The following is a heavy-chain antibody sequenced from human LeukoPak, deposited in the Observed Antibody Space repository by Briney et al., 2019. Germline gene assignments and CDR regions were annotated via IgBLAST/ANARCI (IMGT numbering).Heavy chain of an antibody. J-gene: IGHJ4*02. D-gene: IGHD3-22*01. V-gene: IGHV3-23*01. CDR2: ISGSGGST. CDR1: GFTFSSYA. CDR3: AKDFDRSYFRLLLPPPYFDY. Sequence: QSGGSLRLSCAASGFTFSSYAMSWVRQAPGKGLEWVSAISGSGGSTYYADSVKGRFTISRDNSKNTLYLQMNSLRAEDTAVYYCAKDFDRSYFRLLLPPPYFDYWGQGTLVTVSS.